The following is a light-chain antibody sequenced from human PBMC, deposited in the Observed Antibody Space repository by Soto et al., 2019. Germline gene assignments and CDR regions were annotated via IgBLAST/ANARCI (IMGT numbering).Light chain of an antibody. CDR2: DVN. Sequence: QSALTQSASVSGSPGQSITLSCTGTSSDIGGYDYVSWYQRHPGKAPKLIIYDVNNRPSGVSNRFSGSKSGNTASLTISGLQAEDEADYYCTSYASGSSHVVFGGGTKLTVL. CDR1: SSDIGGYDY. CDR3: TSYASGSSHVV. V-gene: IGLV2-14*01. J-gene: IGLJ2*01.